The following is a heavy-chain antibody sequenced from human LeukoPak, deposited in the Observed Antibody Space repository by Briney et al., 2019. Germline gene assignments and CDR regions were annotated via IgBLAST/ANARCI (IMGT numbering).Heavy chain of an antibody. J-gene: IGHJ5*02. Sequence: SVKVSCKASGGTFSKNVVSWVRQAPGQGLEWMGGIIPFFDVVSSAQRFQGRVTITADESTSTAYMELSSLRSEDTAVYYCAALPYFYDSSGPEFGPWGQGALVTVSS. V-gene: IGHV1-69*13. CDR2: IIPFFDVV. CDR1: GGTFSKNV. CDR3: AALPYFYDSSGPEFGP. D-gene: IGHD3-22*01.